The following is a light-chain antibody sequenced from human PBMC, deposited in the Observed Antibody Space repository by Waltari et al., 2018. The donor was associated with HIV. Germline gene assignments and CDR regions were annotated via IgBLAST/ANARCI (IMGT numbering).Light chain of an antibody. V-gene: IGLV2-11*01. CDR2: DVR. Sequence: QSALTQPRSVSGSPGPSVTIPCTGTSSDVGGYNYVSWYQQHPGKAPKLMICDVRKRPSGVPDRFSGSKSGNTASLTISGLQAEDEADYYCCSYAGSSYVFGTGTKVTVL. CDR1: SSDVGGYNY. J-gene: IGLJ1*01. CDR3: CSYAGSSYV.